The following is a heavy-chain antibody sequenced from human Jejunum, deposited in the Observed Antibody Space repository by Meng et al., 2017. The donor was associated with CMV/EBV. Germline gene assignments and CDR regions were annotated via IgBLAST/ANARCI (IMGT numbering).Heavy chain of an antibody. D-gene: IGHD1-26*01. CDR2: INGAGSDI. CDR1: GFTFSSQW. CDR3: VRAGSGNAYGLFDY. Sequence: GFTFSSQWLHWVRQGPGKGLVWVSRINGAGSDISYADSVKGRFTISRDNAENTLYLQMNSLRAEDMAVYYCVRAGSGNAYGLFDYWGQGTRVTVSS. J-gene: IGHJ4*02. V-gene: IGHV3-74*01.